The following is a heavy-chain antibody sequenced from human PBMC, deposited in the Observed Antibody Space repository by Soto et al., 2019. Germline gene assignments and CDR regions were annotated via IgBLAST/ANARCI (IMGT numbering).Heavy chain of an antibody. Sequence: PSETLSLTCTVSGGSISSSSYYWGWIRQPPGKGLEWIGSIYYSGSTYYNPSLKSRVTISVDTSKNQFSLKLSSVTAADTAVYYCARHAWVGYTSRIYYMDVWGKGTTVTVSS. J-gene: IGHJ6*03. CDR2: IYYSGST. CDR3: ARHAWVGYTSRIYYMDV. CDR1: GGSISSSSYY. D-gene: IGHD2-15*01. V-gene: IGHV4-39*01.